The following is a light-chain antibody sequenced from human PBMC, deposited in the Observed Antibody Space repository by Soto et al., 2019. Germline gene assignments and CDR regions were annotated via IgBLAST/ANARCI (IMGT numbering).Light chain of an antibody. CDR2: DAS. CDR1: QDISNY. Sequence: DIQMSQSPSSLSASVGDRVTITCQASQDISNYLNWYQQKLGKAPKLLIYDASNLEPGVTSRFSGSGSGKEFIFTISSLQPEDIATYYCQQYDTLSFTFGPGTKVDIK. J-gene: IGKJ3*01. CDR3: QQYDTLSFT. V-gene: IGKV1-33*01.